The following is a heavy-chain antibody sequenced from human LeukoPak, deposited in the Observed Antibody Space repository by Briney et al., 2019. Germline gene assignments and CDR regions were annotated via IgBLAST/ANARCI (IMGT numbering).Heavy chain of an antibody. CDR2: IRYDGSNK. CDR1: GFTFSSYG. J-gene: IGHJ3*02. V-gene: IGHV3-30*02. Sequence: GGSLRLSCAASGFTFSSYGMHWVRQAPGKGLEWVAFIRYDGSNKYYADSVKGRFTISRDNSKNTLYLQMNSLRAEDTAVYYCARGDYYDSGTSFIDAFDIWGQGTKVTVSS. D-gene: IGHD3-10*01. CDR3: ARGDYYDSGTSFIDAFDI.